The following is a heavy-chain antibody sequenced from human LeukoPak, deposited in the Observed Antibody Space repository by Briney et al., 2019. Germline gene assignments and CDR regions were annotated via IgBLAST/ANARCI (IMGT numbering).Heavy chain of an antibody. CDR1: GASISSYW. D-gene: IGHD5/OR15-5a*01. J-gene: IGHJ6*03. Sequence: SETLSLTCTVSGASISSYWWTWIRQPPGKGLEWLGYIYNSGSTRYNPSLKSRVTISVDTSKNQFSLNLTSVTAADTAVYYCSREKDSIVSTARMDVWGRGTTVTVSS. CDR3: SREKDSIVSTARMDV. V-gene: IGHV4-59*01. CDR2: IYNSGST.